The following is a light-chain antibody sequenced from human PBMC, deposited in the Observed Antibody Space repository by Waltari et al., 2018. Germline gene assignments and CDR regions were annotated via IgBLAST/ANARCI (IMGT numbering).Light chain of an antibody. CDR1: SSNIGSNY. Sequence: QSVLTQPPSASGTPGQRVTISCSGSSSNIGSNYLYWYQQLPGAAPKLLIYRNNQRTSGVPDRFSGSKSGTSASLAISGLRSEDEADYYCAAWDDSLSGRVFGGGTKLTVL. CDR2: RNN. J-gene: IGLJ3*02. V-gene: IGLV1-47*01. CDR3: AAWDDSLSGRV.